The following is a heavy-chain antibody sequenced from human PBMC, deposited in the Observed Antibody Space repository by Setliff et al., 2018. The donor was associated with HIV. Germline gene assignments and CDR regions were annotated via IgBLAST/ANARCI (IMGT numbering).Heavy chain of an antibody. V-gene: IGHV4-38-2*02. CDR2: VNHRGDT. CDR3: ARQPPLSVLQVWFGDY. CDR1: GFSISSGHY. J-gene: IGHJ4*02. D-gene: IGHD3-10*01. Sequence: SETLSLTCSVSGFSISSGHYWGWIRQSPGKGLEWIGSVNHRGDTYYIASLKSRVTMSVDTSKNQFFLNLASVTASDTATYYCARQPPLSVLQVWFGDYWGQGMLVTVSS.